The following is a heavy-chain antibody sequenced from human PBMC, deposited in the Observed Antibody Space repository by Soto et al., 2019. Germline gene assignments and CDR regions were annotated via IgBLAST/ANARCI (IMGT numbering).Heavy chain of an antibody. CDR3: AKDQRAVPAARLELSRFDP. CDR1: GFTFSSYA. Sequence: PGGSLRLSCAASGFTFSSYAMSWVRQAPGKGLEWVSAISGSGGSTYYEDSVKGRFTISRDNSKNTLYLQMNSLRAEDTAVYYCAKDQRAVPAARLELSRFDPLGHGTLITLYS. J-gene: IGHJ5*02. D-gene: IGHD2-2*01. V-gene: IGHV3-23*01. CDR2: ISGSGGST.